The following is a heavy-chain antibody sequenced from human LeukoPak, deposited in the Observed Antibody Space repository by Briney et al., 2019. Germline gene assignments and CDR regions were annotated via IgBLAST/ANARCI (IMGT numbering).Heavy chain of an antibody. D-gene: IGHD6-13*01. V-gene: IGHV3-9*01. CDR2: ISWNSGSI. CDR3: AKDHLSSSWYSWYFDL. J-gene: IGHJ2*01. CDR1: GFTFDDYA. Sequence: GRSLRLSCAASGFTFDDYAMHWVRQAPGKGLEWVSGISWNSGSIGYADSVKGRFTISRDNAKNSLYLQMNSLRAEDTALYYCAKDHLSSSWYSWYFDLWGRGTLVTVSS.